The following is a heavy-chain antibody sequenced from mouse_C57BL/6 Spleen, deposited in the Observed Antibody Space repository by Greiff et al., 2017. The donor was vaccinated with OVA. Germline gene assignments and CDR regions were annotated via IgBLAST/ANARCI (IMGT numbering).Heavy chain of an antibody. V-gene: IGHV1-69*01. CDR3: AREGLLLAFFDY. CDR2: IDPSDSYT. J-gene: IGHJ2*01. CDR1: GYTFTSYW. Sequence: QVQLKQPGAELVMPGASVKLSCKASGYTFTSYWMHWVKQRPGQGLEWIGEIDPSDSYTNYNQKFKGKSTLTVDKSSSTAYMQLSSLTSEDSAVDYCAREGLLLAFFDYWGQGTTLTVSS. D-gene: IGHD1-1*01.